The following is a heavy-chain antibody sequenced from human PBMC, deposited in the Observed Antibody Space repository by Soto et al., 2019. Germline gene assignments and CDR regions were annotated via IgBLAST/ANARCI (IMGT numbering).Heavy chain of an antibody. CDR1: GYSFATNW. V-gene: IGHV5-51*01. J-gene: IGHJ5*01. CDR2: IFPGDSDT. CDR3: ARLIGSSSWFDS. D-gene: IGHD6-13*01. Sequence: HGESLKISCKASGYSFATNWIAWVRQKPGKGLEWMGSIFPGDSDTRYSPSFHGQVTISADESISTAYLQWGSLKASDSAMYYCARLIGSSSWFDSWGQGALVTVSS.